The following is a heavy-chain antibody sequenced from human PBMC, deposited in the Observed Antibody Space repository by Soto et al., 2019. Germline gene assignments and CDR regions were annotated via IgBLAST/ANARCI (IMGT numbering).Heavy chain of an antibody. CDR2: IYYSGST. V-gene: IGHV4-59*01. D-gene: IGHD6-19*01. CDR1: GGSISSYY. J-gene: IGHJ4*02. Sequence: PSETLSLTCTVSGGSISSYYWSWIRQPPGKGLEWIGYIYYSGSTNYNPSLKSRVTISVDTSKNQFSLKLSSVTAADTAVYYCARGPPLTVAVALDYWGQGTMVTVYS. CDR3: ARGPPLTVAVALDY.